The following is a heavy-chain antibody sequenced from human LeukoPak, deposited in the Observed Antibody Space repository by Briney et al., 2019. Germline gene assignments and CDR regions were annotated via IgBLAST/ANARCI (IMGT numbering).Heavy chain of an antibody. CDR2: INYSGST. D-gene: IGHD5-24*01. CDR3: ARRGRDGYNLDY. J-gene: IGHJ4*02. CDR1: GGSISGSSYY. V-gene: IGHV4-39*01. Sequence: SETLSLTCTVSGGSISGSSYYWGWIRQPPGKGLEWIGSINYSGSTYYNPSLKSRVTISVDTSKNQFSLKLSSVTAADTAVYYCARRGRDGYNLDYWGQGTLVTVSS.